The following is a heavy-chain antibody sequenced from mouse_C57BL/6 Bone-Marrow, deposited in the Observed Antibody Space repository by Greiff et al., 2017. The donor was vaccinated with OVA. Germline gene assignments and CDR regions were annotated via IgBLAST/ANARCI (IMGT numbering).Heavy chain of an antibody. J-gene: IGHJ3*01. D-gene: IGHD2-3*01. CDR1: GYTFTSYG. CDR3: ARGRWLSWCAY. Sequence: VQLQQSGAELARPGASVKLSCKASGYTFTSYGISWVKQRTGQGLAWIGEIYPRSGNNYYNEKFKGKATMSADKSYSTAYMELRSLTSEDSAFYFCARGRWLSWCAYWGQGTLVTVSA. CDR2: IYPRSGNN. V-gene: IGHV1-81*01.